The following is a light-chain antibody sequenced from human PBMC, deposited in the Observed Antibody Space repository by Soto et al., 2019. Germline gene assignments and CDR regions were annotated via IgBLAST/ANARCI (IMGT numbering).Light chain of an antibody. CDR3: QHYNWYFT. CDR1: QSISSW. J-gene: IGKJ3*01. V-gene: IGKV1-5*01. Sequence: DIQMTQSPSTLSASVGDRVTITCRASQSISSWLAWYQQKPGTPTKLLIYEASSVQGWAPSRCSGSGARTEFPPTISSLQPDYFATYYRQHYNWYFTFGPGTKVDIK. CDR2: EAS.